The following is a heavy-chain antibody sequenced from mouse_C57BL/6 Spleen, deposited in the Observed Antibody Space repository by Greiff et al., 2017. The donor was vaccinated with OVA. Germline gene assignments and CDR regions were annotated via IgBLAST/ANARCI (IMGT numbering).Heavy chain of an antibody. Sequence: QVQLKQSGAELVKPGASVKMSCKASGYTFTSYWITWVKQRPGQGLEWIGDIYPGSGSTNYNEKFKSKATLTVDTSSSTAYMQLSSLTSEDSAVYYCARIGLGRHYYAMDYWGQGTSVTVSS. V-gene: IGHV1-55*01. CDR3: ARIGLGRHYYAMDY. CDR2: IYPGSGST. CDR1: GYTFTSYW. D-gene: IGHD4-1*01. J-gene: IGHJ4*01.